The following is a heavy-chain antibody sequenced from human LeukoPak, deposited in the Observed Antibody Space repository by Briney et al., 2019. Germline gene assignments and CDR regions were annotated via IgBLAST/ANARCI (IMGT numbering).Heavy chain of an antibody. J-gene: IGHJ4*02. CDR1: GGTFSSYA. CDR3: ASGGTSIDY. CDR2: IIPILGIA. V-gene: IGHV1-69*04. Sequence: ASVKVSCKASGGTFSSYAISWVRQAPGQGLEWMGRIIPILGIANYAQKFQGRVTITADKSTSTAYMELSSLRSEATAVYYCASGGTSIDYWGQGTLVTVSS. D-gene: IGHD3-16*01.